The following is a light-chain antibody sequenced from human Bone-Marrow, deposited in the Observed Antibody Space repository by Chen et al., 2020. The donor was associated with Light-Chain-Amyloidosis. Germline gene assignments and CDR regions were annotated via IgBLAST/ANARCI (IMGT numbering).Light chain of an antibody. J-gene: IGLJ3*02. CDR3: AAWDDSLKSWV. CDR2: IND. V-gene: IGLV1-44*01. Sequence: QSVLTQPPSASGTPGQRVTISCSCSSSNIGINTVNWYLQVPGTAPKFLMYINDRRPSGVPDRVSGSRSGTSAPRAISGLQSEDEADYYGAAWDDSLKSWVFGGGTKLTVL. CDR1: SSNIGINT.